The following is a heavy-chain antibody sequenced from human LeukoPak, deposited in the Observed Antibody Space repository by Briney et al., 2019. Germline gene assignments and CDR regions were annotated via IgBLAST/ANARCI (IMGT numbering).Heavy chain of an antibody. V-gene: IGHV4-59*01. Sequence: PSETLSLTCTVSGGSISSYYWSWIRQPPGKGLEWIGYIYYSGSTNYNPSLKSRVTISVDTSKNQFSLKLSSVTAADTAVYYCARARQARGRYLIDYWGQGTLVTVSS. CDR3: ARARQARGRYLIDY. CDR2: IYYSGST. CDR1: GGSISSYY. D-gene: IGHD1-26*01. J-gene: IGHJ4*02.